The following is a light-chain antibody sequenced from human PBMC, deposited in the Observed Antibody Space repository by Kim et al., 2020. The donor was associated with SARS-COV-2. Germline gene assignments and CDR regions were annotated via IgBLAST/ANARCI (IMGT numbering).Light chain of an antibody. Sequence: QSALTQPASVSGSPGQSITISCTGTSSDVGGYNYVSWYQQHPGKAPKLMIYDVSKRPSGVSNRLSGSKSGNTASLTISGLQAEDGADYYCSSYTSSKIYVFGSGTEVTVL. CDR2: DVS. J-gene: IGLJ1*01. CDR1: SSDVGGYNY. V-gene: IGLV2-14*03. CDR3: SSYTSSKIYV.